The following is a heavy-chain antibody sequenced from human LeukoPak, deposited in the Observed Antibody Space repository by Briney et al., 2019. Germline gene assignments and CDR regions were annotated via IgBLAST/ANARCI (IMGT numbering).Heavy chain of an antibody. J-gene: IGHJ2*01. CDR1: GDTSSSYA. CDR3: ARDLGTMLRGLAHWYFDL. Sequence: ASVKVSCKASGDTSSSYAISWVRQAPGQGLEGMGVIIYNCGATNNPHKFQDRVTITADKSTSTADMELRSLRSEDTAVYYCARDLGTMLRGLAHWYFDLWGRGTLVTVSS. CDR2: IIYNCGAT. D-gene: IGHD3-10*01. V-gene: IGHV1-69*06.